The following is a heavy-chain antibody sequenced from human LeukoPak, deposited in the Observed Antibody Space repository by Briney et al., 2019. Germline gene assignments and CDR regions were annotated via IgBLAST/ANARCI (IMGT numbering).Heavy chain of an antibody. D-gene: IGHD6-13*01. Sequence: SQTLSLTCAISGDSVSSKSATRNWIRQSPSRGLEWLGRTYYKFKWNNDYAISVKSRITITPDTPKNQFSLHLNSVTPEDTAVYFCARSAAGTLDYWGQGTLVTVSS. V-gene: IGHV6-1*01. CDR3: ARSAAGTLDY. CDR2: TYYKFKWNN. CDR1: GDSVSSKSAT. J-gene: IGHJ4*02.